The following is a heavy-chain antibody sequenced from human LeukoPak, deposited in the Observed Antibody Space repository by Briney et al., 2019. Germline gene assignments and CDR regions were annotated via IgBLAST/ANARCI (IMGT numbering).Heavy chain of an antibody. CDR1: GFTFSSYW. Sequence: GGSLRLSCAASGFTFSSYWMNWVRQAPGKGLEWVANIKQDGRERFYVDSVKGRFTISRDNAKNSLYLQMNSLRAEDTAVYYCAREDFKDDAFDIWGQGTMVTVSS. CDR3: AREDFKDDAFDI. J-gene: IGHJ3*02. D-gene: IGHD3/OR15-3a*01. V-gene: IGHV3-7*01. CDR2: IKQDGRER.